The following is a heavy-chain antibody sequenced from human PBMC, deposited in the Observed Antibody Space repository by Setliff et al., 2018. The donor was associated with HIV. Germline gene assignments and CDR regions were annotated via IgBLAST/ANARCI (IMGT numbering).Heavy chain of an antibody. CDR1: GYSISSGYY. CDR3: AKTVATTPYAFDI. V-gene: IGHV4-38-2*02. Sequence: SETLSLTCTVSGYSISSGYYWGSIRQPPGKGLEWIGSIYHSGSTYYNPSLKSRVTISVDTSKNQFSLKLSSVTAADTAVYYCAKTVATTPYAFDIWGQGTMVTVSS. J-gene: IGHJ3*02. D-gene: IGHD5-12*01. CDR2: IYHSGST.